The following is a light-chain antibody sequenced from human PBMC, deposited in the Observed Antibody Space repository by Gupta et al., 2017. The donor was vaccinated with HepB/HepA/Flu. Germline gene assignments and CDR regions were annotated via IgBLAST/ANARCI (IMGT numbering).Light chain of an antibody. CDR1: SSDVGGYNY. CDR3: SSYTGSSLWV. V-gene: IGLV2-14*03. CDR2: DVT. Sequence: QSDLPHPASVSGSPGQSITISCTGTSSDVGGYNYVSWYQQHPGKVPKLMIYDVTNRPSGVSNRFSGSKSGNTASLTISGLQAEDEADYYCSSYTGSSLWVFGGGTKLTVL. J-gene: IGLJ3*02.